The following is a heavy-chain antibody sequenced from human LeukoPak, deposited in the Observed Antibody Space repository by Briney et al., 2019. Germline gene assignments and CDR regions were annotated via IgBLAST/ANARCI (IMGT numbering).Heavy chain of an antibody. CDR1: GVSITSHY. CDR2: VSSSGSV. J-gene: IGHJ4*02. V-gene: IGHV4-4*07. Sequence: SETLSLTCSVFGVSITSHYWTWIRQPAGKGVEWIGRVSSSGSVNYNPSLKSRVTMSVDTPKNQFSLKLTSVTAADTAAYYCARDDYEDTTRGLDYWGQGILVTVSS. CDR3: ARDDYEDTTRGLDY. D-gene: IGHD4-17*01.